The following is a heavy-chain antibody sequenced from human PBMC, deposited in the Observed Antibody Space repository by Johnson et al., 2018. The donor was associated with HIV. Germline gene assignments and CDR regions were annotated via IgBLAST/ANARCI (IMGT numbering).Heavy chain of an antibody. D-gene: IGHD3-10*02. CDR1: GFTFSSYG. V-gene: IGHV3-33*08. CDR2: IRYDGSNK. CDR3: ARDFMYAFDI. Sequence: QVQLVESGGGVVQPGRSLRLSCAASGFTFSSYGMHWVRQAPGKGLEWVAVIRYDGSNKYYADSVKGRFTISRDNIKKTLYLDMNSLRAEGTAVYYCARDFMYAFDIWGQGTMVTVSS. J-gene: IGHJ3*02.